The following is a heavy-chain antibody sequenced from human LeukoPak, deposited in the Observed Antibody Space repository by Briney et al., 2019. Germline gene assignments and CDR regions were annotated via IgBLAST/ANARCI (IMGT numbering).Heavy chain of an antibody. J-gene: IGHJ4*02. Sequence: SETLPLTCTVSGGSISSSSYYWGWIRQPPGKGLEWIGSIYYSGSTYYNPSLKSRVTISVDTSKNQFSLKLSSVTAADTAVYYCARGGITIFGVVRAPDYWGQGTLVTVSS. CDR1: GGSISSSSYY. CDR2: IYYSGST. D-gene: IGHD3-3*01. V-gene: IGHV4-39*07. CDR3: ARGGITIFGVVRAPDY.